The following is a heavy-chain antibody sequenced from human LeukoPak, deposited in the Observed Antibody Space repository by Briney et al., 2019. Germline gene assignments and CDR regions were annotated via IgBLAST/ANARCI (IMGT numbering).Heavy chain of an antibody. CDR2: IKPDSGAT. D-gene: IGHD4/OR15-4a*01. J-gene: IGHJ4*02. CDR3: ARDHDYGPDY. CDR1: GYSFTVHY. Sequence: ASVKVSCKTSGYSFTVHYLHWLRQAPGQGLEWMGWIKPDSGATTFAQNFQGRVTMTSDTSINTAYMELSSLRSDDTAMYYCARDHDYGPDYWGQGTLVTVSA. V-gene: IGHV1-2*02.